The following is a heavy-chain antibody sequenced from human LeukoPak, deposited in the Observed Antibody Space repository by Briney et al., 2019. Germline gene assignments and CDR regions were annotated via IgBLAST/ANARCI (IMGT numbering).Heavy chain of an antibody. CDR3: ARASLDRGYFDY. Sequence: EASVKVSCKASGGTFSSYAISWVRQAPGQGLEWMGGIIPIFGTANYAQKFQGRVTITTDESTSTAYMELSSLRSEDTAGYYCARASLDRGYFDYWGQGTLVTVSS. J-gene: IGHJ4*02. CDR1: GGTFSSYA. D-gene: IGHD3-22*01. CDR2: IIPIFGTA. V-gene: IGHV1-69*05.